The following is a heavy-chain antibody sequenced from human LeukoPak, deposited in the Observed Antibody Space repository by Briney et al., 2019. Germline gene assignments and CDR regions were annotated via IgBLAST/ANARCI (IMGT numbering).Heavy chain of an antibody. CDR3: ARDYGDYGRDY. V-gene: IGHV1-2*02. J-gene: IGHJ4*02. CDR1: GYTFTGYY. CDR2: INPNSGGT. D-gene: IGHD4-17*01. Sequence: GASVKASCKASGYTFTGYYMHWVRQAPGQGLEWMGWINPNSGGTNYAQKFQGRVTMTRDTSISTAYMELSGLRSDDTAVYYCARDYGDYGRDYWGQGTLVTVSS.